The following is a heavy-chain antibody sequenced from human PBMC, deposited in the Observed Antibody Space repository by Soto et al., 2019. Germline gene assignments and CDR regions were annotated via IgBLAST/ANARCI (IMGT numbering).Heavy chain of an antibody. CDR1: GFTFSSYA. D-gene: IGHD3-10*01. CDR3: AKDITSYYYGSGSTNWFDP. J-gene: IGHJ5*02. CDR2: ISGSGGST. Sequence: PGGSLRLSCAASGFTFSSYAMSWVRQAPGKGLEWVSAISGSGGSTYYADSVKGRFTISRDNSKNTLYLQMNSLRAEDTAVYYCAKDITSYYYGSGSTNWFDPWGQGTLVTVS. V-gene: IGHV3-23*01.